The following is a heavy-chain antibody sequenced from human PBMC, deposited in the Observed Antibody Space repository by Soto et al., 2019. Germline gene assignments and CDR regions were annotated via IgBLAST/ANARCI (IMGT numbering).Heavy chain of an antibody. CDR3: ASVDTAMVREYYYYGMDV. V-gene: IGHV3-30*03. D-gene: IGHD5-18*01. J-gene: IGHJ6*02. Sequence: PGGSLRLSCAASGFTFSSYGMHWVRQAPGKGLEWVAVISYDGSNKYYADSVKGRFTISRDNSKNTLYLQMNSLRAEDTAVYYCASVDTAMVREYYYYGMDVWGQGTTVTVSS. CDR1: GFTFSSYG. CDR2: ISYDGSNK.